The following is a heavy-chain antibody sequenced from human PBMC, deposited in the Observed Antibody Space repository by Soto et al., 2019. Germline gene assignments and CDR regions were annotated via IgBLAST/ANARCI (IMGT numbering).Heavy chain of an antibody. CDR2: VYNGATT. D-gene: IGHD2-2*01. Sequence: SETLSLTCIVSGGSISSYYWTWTRQPPGKGLEWIGCVYNGATTSYNPSLKSRVTISVDTSKNQFSLKLTSVTAADTAMYYCARLSTSVLDYWGQGALVTVSS. J-gene: IGHJ4*02. V-gene: IGHV4-59*01. CDR1: GGSISSYY. CDR3: ARLSTSVLDY.